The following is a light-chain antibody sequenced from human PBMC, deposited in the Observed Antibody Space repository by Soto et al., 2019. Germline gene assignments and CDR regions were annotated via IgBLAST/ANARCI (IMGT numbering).Light chain of an antibody. CDR2: DVT. CDR1: SSDVGGYDF. J-gene: IGLJ1*01. V-gene: IGLV2-14*01. CDR3: SSYTSSHTRV. Sequence: QSVLTQPASVSGSPGQSITISCTGTSSDVGGYDFVSWYQPHPGKAPKLLIYDVTNRPSGLSHRFSGSKSGDTASLTISGLQTEDEGDYYCSSYTSSHTRVFGTGTKLTVL.